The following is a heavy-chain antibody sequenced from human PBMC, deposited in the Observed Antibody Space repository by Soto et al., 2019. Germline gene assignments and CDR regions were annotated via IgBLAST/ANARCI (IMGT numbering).Heavy chain of an antibody. Sequence: EVQLVESGGDLVQPGGSLRLSCEASGFTFSSYWMSWVRQAPGKGLEWVANIKQDGSEKYYADSVKGRFTISRDNAKNSLYLQINSLKAEDTAIYYCARGTPLLGSGWSDYWGQGTLVIVSS. D-gene: IGHD6-19*01. CDR1: GFTFSSYW. J-gene: IGHJ4*02. V-gene: IGHV3-7*01. CDR3: ARGTPLLGSGWSDY. CDR2: IKQDGSEK.